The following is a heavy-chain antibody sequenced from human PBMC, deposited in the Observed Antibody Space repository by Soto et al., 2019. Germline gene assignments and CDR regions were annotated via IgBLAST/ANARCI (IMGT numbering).Heavy chain of an antibody. V-gene: IGHV4-31*03. D-gene: IGHD6-13*01. Sequence: QVQLQESGPGLVKPSQTLSLTCTVSGGSISSGGYYWSWIRQHPGKGLEWIGYIYYSGSTYYNPSLKSRVTISVDTSKNQYSLKLSSVTAADTAVYYCARDQGSSWASPYYYYYGMDVWGQGTTVTVSS. CDR3: ARDQGSSWASPYYYYYGMDV. CDR2: IYYSGST. J-gene: IGHJ6*02. CDR1: GGSISSGGYY.